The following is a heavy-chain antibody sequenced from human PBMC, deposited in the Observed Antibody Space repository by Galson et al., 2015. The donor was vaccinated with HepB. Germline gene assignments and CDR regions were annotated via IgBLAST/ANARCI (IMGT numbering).Heavy chain of an antibody. D-gene: IGHD1-14*01. CDR3: ARERYTDHYYYMDV. Sequence: CAISGDSVSSNSAAWNWVRQSPSRGLEWLGRTYYRSKWYNDYAVSVKSRITINPDTSKNQFSLQLNSVTPEDTAVYYCARERYTDHYYYMDVWGKGTTVTVSS. CDR1: GDSVSSNSAA. V-gene: IGHV6-1*01. J-gene: IGHJ6*03. CDR2: TYYRSKWYN.